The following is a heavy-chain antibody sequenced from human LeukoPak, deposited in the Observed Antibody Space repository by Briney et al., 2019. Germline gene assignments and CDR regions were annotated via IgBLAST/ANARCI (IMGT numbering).Heavy chain of an antibody. CDR2: ISSSSSYI. J-gene: IGHJ6*02. CDR3: ARDGRRPLNYYYYGMDV. D-gene: IGHD2-15*01. Sequence: GGSLRLSCAASGFTFSSYSMNWVRQAPGKGLEWVSSISSSSSYIYYADSVKGRFTTSRDNAKNSLYLQMNSLRAEDTAVYYCARDGRRPLNYYYYGMDVWGQGTTVTVSS. CDR1: GFTFSSYS. V-gene: IGHV3-21*01.